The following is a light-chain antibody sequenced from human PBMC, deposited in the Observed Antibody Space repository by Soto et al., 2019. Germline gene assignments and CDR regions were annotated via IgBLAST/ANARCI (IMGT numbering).Light chain of an antibody. CDR3: CSYAGSSWV. Sequence: QSVLTQPRSVSGSPGQSVTISCTETSSDVGGYNYVSWYQQHPGKAPKLMIYDVSKRPSGVPDRFSGSKSGNTASLTISGLQAEDEADYYCCSYAGSSWVFGGGTKLTVL. V-gene: IGLV2-11*01. J-gene: IGLJ3*02. CDR2: DVS. CDR1: SSDVGGYNY.